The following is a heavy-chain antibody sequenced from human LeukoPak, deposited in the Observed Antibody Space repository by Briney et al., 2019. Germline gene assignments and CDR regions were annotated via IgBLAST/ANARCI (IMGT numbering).Heavy chain of an antibody. CDR3: ANGGATTSYFGY. CDR1: GFTFSSYA. Sequence: GGSLRLSCAASGFTFSSYAVSWVRQAPGKGLEWVSAISGSGGSTYYADSVKGRFTISRDNSKNTLYLQMNSLRAEDTAVYYCANGGATTSYFGYWGQGTLVTVSS. CDR2: ISGSGGST. J-gene: IGHJ4*02. V-gene: IGHV3-23*01. D-gene: IGHD1-26*01.